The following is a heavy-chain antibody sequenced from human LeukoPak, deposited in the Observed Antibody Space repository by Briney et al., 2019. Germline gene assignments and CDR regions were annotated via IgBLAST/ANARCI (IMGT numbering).Heavy chain of an antibody. Sequence: HPGGSLRLSCAASGFTFSSYSMNWVRQAPGKGLEWVSYISSSGSAIYYADSVKGRFTISRDNAKNSLYLQMNSLRAEDTAVYYCARFYGSGSFDCWGQGTLVTVSS. V-gene: IGHV3-48*04. CDR3: ARFYGSGSFDC. D-gene: IGHD3-10*01. CDR2: ISSSGSAI. CDR1: GFTFSSYS. J-gene: IGHJ4*02.